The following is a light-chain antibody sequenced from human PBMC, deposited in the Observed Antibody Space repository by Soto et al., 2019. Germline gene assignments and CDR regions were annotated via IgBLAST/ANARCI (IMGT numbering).Light chain of an antibody. V-gene: IGLV2-14*01. Sequence: QSALTQPASVSGSPGQSITISCTGTSSDVGGYNYVSWYQHHPGKVPKLMIYEVSNRPLGISNRFSGSKSGNTASLTISGLRSEDEADYYCSSYTTSYTQVFGGGTKVTVL. J-gene: IGLJ2*01. CDR3: SSYTTSYTQV. CDR2: EVS. CDR1: SSDVGGYNY.